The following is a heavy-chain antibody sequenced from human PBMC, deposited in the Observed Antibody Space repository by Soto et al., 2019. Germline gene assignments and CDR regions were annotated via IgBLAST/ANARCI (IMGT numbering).Heavy chain of an antibody. D-gene: IGHD1-7*01. J-gene: IGHJ4*02. V-gene: IGHV3-15*01. Sequence: EVQLVESGGGLVKPGGSLRLSCAASGFTFANAWMSWVRQAPGKGLEWVGRVRSKADGGTTDYAAPVKGRFTISRDDSENTLYLQMNSLKIGDTAVYYCRRDWDYPVLWGQGTLVTVSS. CDR1: GFTFANAW. CDR3: RRDWDYPVL. CDR2: VRSKADGGTT.